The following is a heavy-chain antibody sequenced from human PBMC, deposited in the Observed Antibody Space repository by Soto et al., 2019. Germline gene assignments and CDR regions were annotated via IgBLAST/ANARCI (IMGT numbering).Heavy chain of an antibody. V-gene: IGHV1-69*08. CDR1: GGTFSSYT. CDR2: IIPILGIA. CDR3: ARDPPTNWGLFDY. D-gene: IGHD7-27*01. Sequence: QVQLVQSGAEVKKPGSSVKVSCKASGGTFSSYTISWVRQAPGQGLEWMGRIIPILGIANYAQKSQGRVTITADKSTSTAYMELSSLRSEDTAVYYCARDPPTNWGLFDYWGQGTLVTVSS. J-gene: IGHJ4*02.